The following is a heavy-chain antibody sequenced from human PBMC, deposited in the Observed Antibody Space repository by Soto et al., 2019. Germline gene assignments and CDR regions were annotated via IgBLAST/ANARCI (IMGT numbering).Heavy chain of an antibody. CDR2: TYYRSKWYN. J-gene: IGHJ6*02. V-gene: IGHV6-1*01. D-gene: IGHD6-19*01. CDR3: ARDRITVAGYYYYGMDV. CDR1: GDSVSSNSAA. Sequence: PSQTLSLTCAISGDSVSSNSAAWNWIRQSPSRGLEWLGRTYYRSKWYNDYAVSVKSRITINPDTSKNQFSLQLNSVTPEDTAMYYCARDRITVAGYYYYGMDVWGHGTTVTVSS.